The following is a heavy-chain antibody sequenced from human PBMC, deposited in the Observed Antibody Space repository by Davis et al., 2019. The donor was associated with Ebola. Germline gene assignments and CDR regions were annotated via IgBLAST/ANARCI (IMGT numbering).Heavy chain of an antibody. CDR3: VKGVASKAARPDSDAYYYGLDV. Sequence: GGSLRLSCAASGFTFSFYDIHWVRQAPGKGLEWVALIRYDGPSKFYAEPVKGRFTISRDNSKETVFLQMNGLRGADTARYYCVKGVASKAARPDSDAYYYGLDVWGHGTTVTVSS. D-gene: IGHD6-6*01. V-gene: IGHV3-30*02. J-gene: IGHJ6*02. CDR2: IRYDGPSK. CDR1: GFTFSFYD.